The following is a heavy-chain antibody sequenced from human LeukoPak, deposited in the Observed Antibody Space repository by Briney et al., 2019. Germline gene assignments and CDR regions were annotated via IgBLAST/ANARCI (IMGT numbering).Heavy chain of an antibody. D-gene: IGHD2-21*02. CDR1: GYSFTSYW. V-gene: IGHV5-51*01. Sequence: GESLKISCKGSGYSFTSYWIGWVRQMPGKGLEWMGIIYPGDSDTRYSPSFQGQVTISADKSISTAYLQWSSLKASDTAMYYCARRGYCGGDCYSTGPVDYWGQGTLVTVAS. CDR3: ARRGYCGGDCYSTGPVDY. CDR2: IYPGDSDT. J-gene: IGHJ4*02.